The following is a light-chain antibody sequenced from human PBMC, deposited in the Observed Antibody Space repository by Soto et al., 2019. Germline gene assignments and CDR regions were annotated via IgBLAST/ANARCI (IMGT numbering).Light chain of an antibody. CDR1: SSDVGIYPY. CDR2: DVS. CDR3: CSWGGFEV. V-gene: IGLV2-11*01. J-gene: IGLJ2*01. Sequence: QSALTQPRSVSGSPGQSVTISCTGTSSDVGIYPYVSWYQQHPGKAPKLIICDVSKRPSGVPDRFSGSKSGNTASLTISGLQAEDEADYYCCSWGGFEVFGGGTKLTVL.